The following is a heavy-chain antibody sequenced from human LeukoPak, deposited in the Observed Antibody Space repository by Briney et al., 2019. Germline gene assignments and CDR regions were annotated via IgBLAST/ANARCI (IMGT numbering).Heavy chain of an antibody. CDR3: AKAQWDLLLLDY. V-gene: IGHV3-23*01. Sequence: GGSLRLSCAASGFTFSSYSMNWVRQPPGKGLEWVSGISGNSGNTYYTESVKRRFTISRDNSKNTLYLQMNSVRAEDTAVYYCAKAQWDLLLLDYWGQGTPVTVSS. D-gene: IGHD1-26*01. CDR1: GFTFSSYS. CDR2: ISGNSGNT. J-gene: IGHJ4*02.